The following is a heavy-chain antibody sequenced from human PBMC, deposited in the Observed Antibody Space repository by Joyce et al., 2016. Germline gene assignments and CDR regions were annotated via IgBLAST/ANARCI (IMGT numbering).Heavy chain of an antibody. CDR3: TRVEVTGSYSFDV. V-gene: IGHV4-34*11. CDR2: SCHVDGV. Sequence: PGKTPEWLVYSCHVDGVTRLRSSLKSRLNMSLDTSQNQFSLLLTSVTAADTAIYFCTRVEVTGSYSFDVWGPGTMVTVSS. J-gene: IGHJ3*01. D-gene: IGHD3-9*01.